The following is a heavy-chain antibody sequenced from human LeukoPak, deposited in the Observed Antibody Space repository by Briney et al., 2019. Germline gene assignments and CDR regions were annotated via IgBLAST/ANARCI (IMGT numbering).Heavy chain of an antibody. V-gene: IGHV1-18*01. D-gene: IGHD1-26*01. CDR2: ISADNGNT. CDR3: AREGVGAQGHAFDI. J-gene: IGHJ3*02. Sequence: ASVKVSCKASGYTFSSYGISWVRQAPGQGLEWMGWISADNGNTNYAQKLQGRVTMTTDTSTSTAYMELSSLRSEDTAVYYCAREGVGAQGHAFDIWGQGTMVTVSS. CDR1: GYTFSSYG.